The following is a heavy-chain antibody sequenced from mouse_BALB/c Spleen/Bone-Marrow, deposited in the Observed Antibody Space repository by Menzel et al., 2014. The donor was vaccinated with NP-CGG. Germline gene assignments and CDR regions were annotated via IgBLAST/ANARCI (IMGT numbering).Heavy chain of an antibody. V-gene: IGHV1-66*01. CDR3: ARREYYGSTYGFDY. CDR1: GYSLASYY. D-gene: IGHD1-1*01. Sequence: QVQLQQSGPELMKPGASVKISCKASGYSLASYYIHWVKQRPGQGLEWIGWIFPRNGGTKYNEKFKGKATLTADTSSSTAYMQLSSRTSEDSAVYFCARREYYGSTYGFDYWGQGTTLTVSS. J-gene: IGHJ2*01. CDR2: IFPRNGGT.